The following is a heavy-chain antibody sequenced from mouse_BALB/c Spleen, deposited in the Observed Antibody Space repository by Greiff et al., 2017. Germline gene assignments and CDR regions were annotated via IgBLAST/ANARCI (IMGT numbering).Heavy chain of an antibody. J-gene: IGHJ1*01. CDR3: TRKGITTDWYFDV. CDR2: IDPSDSYT. CDR1: GYTFTSYW. V-gene: IGHV1S127*01. D-gene: IGHD1-1*01. Sequence: QVQLQQPGAELVKPGASVKMSCKASGYTFTSYWMHWVKQRPGQGLEWIGTIDPSDSYTSYNQKFKGKATLTVDTSSSPAYMQLSSLTSEDSAVYYCTRKGITTDWYFDVWGAGTTVTVSS.